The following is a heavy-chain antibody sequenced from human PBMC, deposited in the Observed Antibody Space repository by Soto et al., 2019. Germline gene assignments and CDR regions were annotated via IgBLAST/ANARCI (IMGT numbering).Heavy chain of an antibody. CDR3: ATTYSGYEDFDY. CDR2: ISWNSAYI. V-gene: IGHV3-9*01. Sequence: EVQLVESGGGLVQPGRSLRLSCVASGFTFDDDAMHWVRQVPGKGLEWVSVISWNSAYIGYGDSVKGRFTNSRDNAKNSVSLQMNSPRTEDTALYYCATTYSGYEDFDYWGQRTLVSVSS. CDR1: GFTFDDDA. D-gene: IGHD5-12*01. J-gene: IGHJ4*02.